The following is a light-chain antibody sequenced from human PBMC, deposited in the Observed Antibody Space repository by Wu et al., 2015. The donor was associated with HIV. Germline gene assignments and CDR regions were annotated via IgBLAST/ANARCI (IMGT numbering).Light chain of an antibody. CDR3: QQTYSIPLT. CDR1: QRVSRY. Sequence: DIQMTQSPSSLSASVGDRVTITCRASQRVSRYLNWYQQKPGKAPNILIYATSNLQDGVPSRFTGSGSGTDFTLTINSLQPEDFGTYFCQQTYSIPLTFGGGTKVDIK. J-gene: IGKJ4*01. CDR2: ATS. V-gene: IGKV1-39*01.